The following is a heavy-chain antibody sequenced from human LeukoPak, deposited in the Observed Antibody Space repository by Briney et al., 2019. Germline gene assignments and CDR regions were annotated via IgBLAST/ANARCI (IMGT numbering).Heavy chain of an antibody. CDR3: ARDEEQQLLDY. CDR2: INSDGSSA. D-gene: IGHD6-13*01. J-gene: IGHJ4*02. Sequence: PGGSLRLSCAASGFTFSSYWMHWVRQAPGTGLVWVSRINSDGSSASYADSVKGRFTISRDNAKNTLYLQMNSLRAEDPAVYYCARDEEQQLLDYWGQGTLVTVSS. CDR1: GFTFSSYW. V-gene: IGHV3-74*01.